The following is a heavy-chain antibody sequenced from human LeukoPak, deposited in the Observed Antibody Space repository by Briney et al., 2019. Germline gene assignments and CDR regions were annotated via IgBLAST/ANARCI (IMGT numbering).Heavy chain of an antibody. Sequence: PESLSLTCTVSGGSLSSYYWSWIRQPPGKGLGWCGYIYYSGSTNYNPSLKSRVTISVDTSKNQFSLKLSSVTAADTAVYYCATSTPDYGDYEGYFDYWGQGTLVTVSS. CDR2: IYYSGST. CDR1: GGSLSSYY. J-gene: IGHJ4*02. D-gene: IGHD4-17*01. CDR3: ATSTPDYGDYEGYFDY. V-gene: IGHV4-59*08.